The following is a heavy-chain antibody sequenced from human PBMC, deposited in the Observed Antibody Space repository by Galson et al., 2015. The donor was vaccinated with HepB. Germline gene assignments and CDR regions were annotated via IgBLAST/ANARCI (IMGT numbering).Heavy chain of an antibody. J-gene: IGHJ4*02. CDR2: ISNSGST. D-gene: IGHD3/OR15-3a*01. V-gene: IGHV4-39*01. CDR3: ASQLAMIFFDY. Sequence: ETLSLTCSVSGESISSSRYYWAWIRQPPGRGLEWIGSISNSGSTDYNPSLRSRPIMSADTSKNQFFLNLRSVTAADTAVYFCASQLAMIFFDYWGPGILVTVSS. CDR1: GESISSSRYY.